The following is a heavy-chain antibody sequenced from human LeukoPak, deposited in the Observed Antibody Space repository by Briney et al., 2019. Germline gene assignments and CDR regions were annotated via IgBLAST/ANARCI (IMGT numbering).Heavy chain of an antibody. CDR2: ISFDGTNK. J-gene: IGHJ4*02. D-gene: IGHD4-17*01. Sequence: PGGSLRLSCTASGVPLSPYAMHWVRQAPGRGLEWVAVISFDGTNKYYGDSVEGRFSVSRDNSKNTLYLQMNSLRPDDTAMYYCATDYGDYEPIDYWGQGTLVTVSS. CDR1: GVPLSPYA. CDR3: ATDYGDYEPIDY. V-gene: IGHV3-30*04.